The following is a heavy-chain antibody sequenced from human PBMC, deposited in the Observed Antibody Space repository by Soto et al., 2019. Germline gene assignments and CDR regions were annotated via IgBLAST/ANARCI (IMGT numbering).Heavy chain of an antibody. CDR1: GGSVSGYY. Sequence: PSETLSLTCAVYGGSVSGYYWSWIRQPPGKGLEWIGEINHRGSTHYNPSLKSRVTMSVDTSKNQFSLKLSSVTAADTAVYYCARFGRTGTTPYWGQGTLVTVSS. D-gene: IGHD1-7*01. V-gene: IGHV4-34*01. CDR2: INHRGST. J-gene: IGHJ4*02. CDR3: ARFGRTGTTPY.